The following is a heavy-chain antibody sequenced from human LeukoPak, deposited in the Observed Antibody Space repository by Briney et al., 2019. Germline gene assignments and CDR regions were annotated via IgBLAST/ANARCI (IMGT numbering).Heavy chain of an antibody. CDR2: IRYDGSNK. CDR3: AKDNKSYYYYMDV. V-gene: IGHV3-30*02. CDR1: GFTFSSYG. D-gene: IGHD2/OR15-2a*01. Sequence: PGGSLRLSCAASGFTFSSYGMHWVRQAPGKGLEWVAFIRYDGSNKYYADSVKGRFTISRDNSKNTLYLQMNSLRAEDTAVYYCAKDNKSYYYYMDVWGKGTTVTISS. J-gene: IGHJ6*03.